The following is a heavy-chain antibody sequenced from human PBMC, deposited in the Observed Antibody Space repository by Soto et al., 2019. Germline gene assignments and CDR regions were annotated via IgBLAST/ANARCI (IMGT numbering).Heavy chain of an antibody. V-gene: IGHV3-23*01. J-gene: IGHJ4*02. CDR1: GFSITYYA. CDR3: AKDGIRKDDY. Sequence: EVQLLESGGGFIQTGGSLRLSCSASGFSITYYAMSWVRQAPGKGLEWVSSISDSGANTFYADSVKGHFAISRDTSKNTVYLQMNNLRAEDTALYYCAKDGIRKDDYWGQGTLVTVSS. CDR2: ISDSGANT.